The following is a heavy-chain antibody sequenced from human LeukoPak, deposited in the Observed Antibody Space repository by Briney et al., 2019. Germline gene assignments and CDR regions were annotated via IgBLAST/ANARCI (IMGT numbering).Heavy chain of an antibody. CDR3: ASAITVTTIVDY. J-gene: IGHJ4*02. Sequence: EPGGSLRLSCAASGFTVTSNYMTWVRQAPGKGLEGVSVIYSGAGTYYADSVKGPFTISRDNAKNSLYLQMNSLRAEDTAVYYCASAITVTTIVDYWGQGTLVTVSS. V-gene: IGHV3-66*01. CDR1: GFTVTSNY. CDR2: IYSGAGT. D-gene: IGHD4-11*01.